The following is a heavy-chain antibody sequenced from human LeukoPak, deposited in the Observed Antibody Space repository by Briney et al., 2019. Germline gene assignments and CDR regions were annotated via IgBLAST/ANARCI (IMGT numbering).Heavy chain of an antibody. CDR1: GFTFSSYS. J-gene: IGHJ4*02. CDR2: ISSSSSYI. CDR3: ARYYDSSGYYRASVY. V-gene: IGHV3-21*01. Sequence: SGGSLRLSCAASGFTFSSYSMNWVRQAPGKGLEWVSSISSSSSYIYYADSVKGRFTISRDNAKNSLYLQMNSLRAEDTAVYYCARYYDSSGYYRASVYWGQGTLVTVSS. D-gene: IGHD3-22*01.